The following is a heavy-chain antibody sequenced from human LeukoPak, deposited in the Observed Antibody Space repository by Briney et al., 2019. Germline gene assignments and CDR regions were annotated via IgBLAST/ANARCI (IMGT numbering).Heavy chain of an antibody. Sequence: SVKVSCKASGYTFSSYAISWVRQAPGQGLEWMGGIIPIFGTANYAQKFQGRVTITADKSTSTAYMELSSLRSEDTAVYYCARAGIAAAVPYNWFDPWGQGTLVTVSS. V-gene: IGHV1-69*06. J-gene: IGHJ5*02. CDR2: IIPIFGTA. CDR1: GYTFSSYA. CDR3: ARAGIAAAVPYNWFDP. D-gene: IGHD6-13*01.